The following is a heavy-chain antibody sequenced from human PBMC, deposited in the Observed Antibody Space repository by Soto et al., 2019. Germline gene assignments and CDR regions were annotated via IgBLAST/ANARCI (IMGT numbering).Heavy chain of an antibody. J-gene: IGHJ5*02. CDR3: ARGLPSVYCSGGSCTNWFDP. CDR1: GDSIRSYY. Sequence: SETLSLTCSVSGDSIRSYYWTWIRQPPGKGLQWIGYVFHTGNTNYNPSLKSRVTISEDASKNQVSLRLTSVTAADTAVYFCARGLPSVYCSGGSCTNWFDPWGQGTLVTVSS. D-gene: IGHD2-15*01. CDR2: VFHTGNT. V-gene: IGHV4-59*01.